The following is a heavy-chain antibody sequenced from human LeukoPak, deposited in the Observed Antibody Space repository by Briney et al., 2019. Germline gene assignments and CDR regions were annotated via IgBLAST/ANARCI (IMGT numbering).Heavy chain of an antibody. CDR1: GFTFSSYW. D-gene: IGHD3-10*01. V-gene: IGHV3-7*01. Sequence: PGGSLRLSCVASGFTFSSYWMSWVRQAPGKGLEWVANIKQDGSEKYYVDSVKGRFTISRDNAKNSLYLQMNSLRAEDTAVYYCARPGNLIYFDYWGQGTLVTVSS. CDR3: ARPGNLIYFDY. CDR2: IKQDGSEK. J-gene: IGHJ4*02.